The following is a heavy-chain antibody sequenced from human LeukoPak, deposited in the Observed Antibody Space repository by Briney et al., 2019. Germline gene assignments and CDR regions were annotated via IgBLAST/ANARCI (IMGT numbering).Heavy chain of an antibody. Sequence: XWXRXXXGKXLEWMGIIYPGDSDTRYSPSFQGQVTISADNSISTAYLQWSSPKASDTAMYYCARHRQTAEGPLGYFDYWGQGTLVTVSS. D-gene: IGHD1-14*01. J-gene: IGHJ4*02. CDR2: IYPGDSDT. V-gene: IGHV5-51*01. CDR3: ARHRQTAEGPLGYFDY.